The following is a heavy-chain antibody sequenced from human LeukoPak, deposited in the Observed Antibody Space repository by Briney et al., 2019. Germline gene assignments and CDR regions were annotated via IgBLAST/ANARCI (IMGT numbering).Heavy chain of an antibody. V-gene: IGHV4-39*07. J-gene: IGHJ4*02. CDR1: GGSISSSSYY. Sequence: SETLSLTCTVSGGSISSSSYYWGWIRQPPGKGLEWIGEINHSGSTNYNPSLKSRVTISVDTSKNQFSLKLSSVTAADTAVYYCARGRSGGTVDYWGQGTLVTVSS. CDR2: INHSGST. D-gene: IGHD2-15*01. CDR3: ARGRSGGTVDY.